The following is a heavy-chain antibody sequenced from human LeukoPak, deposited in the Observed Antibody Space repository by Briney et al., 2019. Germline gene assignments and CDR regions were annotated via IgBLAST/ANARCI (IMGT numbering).Heavy chain of an antibody. CDR3: ASNYYGSGSLDY. D-gene: IGHD3-10*01. CDR1: GASVSSSTSY. CDR2: IYYSGST. J-gene: IGHJ4*02. V-gene: IGHV4-39*01. Sequence: PSETLSLTCTISGASVSSSTSYWSRIRQPPGKGLEWIGSIYYSGSTYYNPSLKSRVTISVDTSKNQFSLKLSSVTAADTAVYYCASNYYGSGSLDYWGQGNLVTVSS.